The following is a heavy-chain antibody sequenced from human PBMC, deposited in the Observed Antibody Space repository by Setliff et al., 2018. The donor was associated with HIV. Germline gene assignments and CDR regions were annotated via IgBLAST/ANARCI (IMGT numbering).Heavy chain of an antibody. CDR1: GGTFSNYA. V-gene: IGHV1-69*10. D-gene: IGHD6-19*01. Sequence: SVKVSCKAPGGTFSNYAVIWVRQAPGQGLEWMGGIIPMFGIANYARKFQGTVTISADKSMGTAYMEMTSLRSEDTAVYFCARGRLVAGTPDAFDIWGLGTMVTVAS. J-gene: IGHJ3*02. CDR2: IIPMFGIA. CDR3: ARGRLVAGTPDAFDI.